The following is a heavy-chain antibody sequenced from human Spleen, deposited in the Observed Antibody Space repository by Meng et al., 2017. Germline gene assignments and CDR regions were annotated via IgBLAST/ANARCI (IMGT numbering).Heavy chain of an antibody. V-gene: IGHV4/OR15-8*02. CDR1: GGSISSIDW. CDR2: IYHGGDT. J-gene: IGHJ4*02. D-gene: IGHD6-19*01. Sequence: VQLREWGAGLLKPSETLSLPCVVSGGSISSIDWWSWVRQPPGKGLEWIGEIYHGGDTNYNPSLKSRVTITIDRSKNQFSLKLSSVTAADTAVYYCASWIYSCGWQWGQGTLVTVSS. CDR3: ASWIYSCGWQ.